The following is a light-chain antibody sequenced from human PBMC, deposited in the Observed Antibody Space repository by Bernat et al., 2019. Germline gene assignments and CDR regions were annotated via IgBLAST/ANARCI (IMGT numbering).Light chain of an antibody. CDR3: QQYNKWPQWT. V-gene: IGKV3-15*01. Sequence: EIVMTQSPATLSVSPGERATLSCRASQSVSSNLAWYQQKPGQAPRLLIYGVSTRATGIPARFSGSGSGTEFTLTISSLQSEDFAVYYCQQYNKWPQWTFGQGTKVEI. J-gene: IGKJ1*01. CDR2: GVS. CDR1: QSVSSN.